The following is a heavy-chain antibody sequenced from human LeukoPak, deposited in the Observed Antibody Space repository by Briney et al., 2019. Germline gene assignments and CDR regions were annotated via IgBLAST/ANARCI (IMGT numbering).Heavy chain of an antibody. Sequence: PSETLSLTCTVSGGSISSYYWSWIRQPPGKGLEWIGYIYYSGSTSYNPSLKSRVTISIDTSKNQFSLKLSSVTAADTAVYYCARHQWVPAFDIWGQGTMVTVSS. J-gene: IGHJ3*02. CDR1: GGSISSYY. V-gene: IGHV4-59*08. D-gene: IGHD1-26*01. CDR2: IYYSGST. CDR3: ARHQWVPAFDI.